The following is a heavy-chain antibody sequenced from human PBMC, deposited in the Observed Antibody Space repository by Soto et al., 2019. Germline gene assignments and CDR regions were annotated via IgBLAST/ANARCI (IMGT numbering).Heavy chain of an antibody. CDR1: GGSISSSSYY. Sequence: SETLSLTCTVSGGSISSSSYYWGWIRQPPGKGLEWIGSIYYSGSTYYNPSLKSRVTISVDTSKNQFSLKLSSVTAADTAVYYCARIVNRYSSRLNWFDPWGQGTLVTVSS. CDR2: IYYSGST. V-gene: IGHV4-39*01. D-gene: IGHD6-13*01. J-gene: IGHJ5*02. CDR3: ARIVNRYSSRLNWFDP.